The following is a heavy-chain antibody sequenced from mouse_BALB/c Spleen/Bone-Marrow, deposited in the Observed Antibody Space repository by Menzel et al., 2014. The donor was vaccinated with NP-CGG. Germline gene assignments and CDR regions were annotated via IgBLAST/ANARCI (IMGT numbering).Heavy chain of an antibody. Sequence: DVKLQESGGGLVKSGGSLKLSCAASGFTFNSYGMSWVRQTPEKRLEWAATISGGGSYTFYPDSVKGRFTISRDNAKNNLYLQLSSLRSEDTALYYCARHAYYDQTEVSFVYWGQGTLVTVSA. J-gene: IGHJ3*01. V-gene: IGHV5-9-2*01. CDR2: ISGGGSYT. D-gene: IGHD2-4*01. CDR3: ARHAYYDQTEVSFVY. CDR1: GFTFNSYG.